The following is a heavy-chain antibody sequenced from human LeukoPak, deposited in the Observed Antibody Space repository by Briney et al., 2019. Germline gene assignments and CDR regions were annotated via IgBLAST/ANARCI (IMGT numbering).Heavy chain of an antibody. D-gene: IGHD6-13*01. J-gene: IGHJ4*02. CDR3: AKDISTRWYSSTPLPGDY. CDR1: EFTFSSYA. Sequence: GGSLRLSCAASEFTFSSYAMSWVRQAPGKGLEWVSGITGSGGNTYYADSVKGRFTISRDNSKNTLYLQMSSLRAEDTAIYYCAKDISTRWYSSTPLPGDYWGQGTLVTVSS. V-gene: IGHV3-23*01. CDR2: ITGSGGNT.